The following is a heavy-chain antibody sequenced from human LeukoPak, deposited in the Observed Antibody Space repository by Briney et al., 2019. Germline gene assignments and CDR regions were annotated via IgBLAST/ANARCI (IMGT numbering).Heavy chain of an antibody. D-gene: IGHD6-19*01. Sequence: GGSLRLSCAASGLTFRTYAMSWVRQAPGKGLEWVSSISDSGGYTFYADSVKGRFTISRDNAKNSLYLQMNSLRAEDTAVYYCARVEGMAGTIDYWGQGTLVTVSS. V-gene: IGHV3-23*01. CDR2: ISDSGGYT. CDR1: GLTFRTYA. CDR3: ARVEGMAGTIDY. J-gene: IGHJ4*02.